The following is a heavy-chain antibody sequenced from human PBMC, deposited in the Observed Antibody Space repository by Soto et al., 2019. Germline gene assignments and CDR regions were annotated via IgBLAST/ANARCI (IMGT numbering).Heavy chain of an antibody. CDR2: IIPIFGTA. J-gene: IGHJ3*02. V-gene: IGHV1-69*01. Sequence: QVQLVQSGAEVKKPGSSVKVSCKASGGTFSSYAISWVRQAPGQGLEWMGGIIPIFGTANYAQKFQGRVTITADESTSTAYMELSSLRSEDTAVYYCARSPGTLGFLEWVDDAFDIWGQGTMVTVSS. D-gene: IGHD3-3*01. CDR3: ARSPGTLGFLEWVDDAFDI. CDR1: GGTFSSYA.